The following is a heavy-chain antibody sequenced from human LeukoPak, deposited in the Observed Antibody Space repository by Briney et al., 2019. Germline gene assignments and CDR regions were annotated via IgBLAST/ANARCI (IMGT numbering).Heavy chain of an antibody. CDR1: GFIFSSYS. D-gene: IGHD6-6*01. CDR2: INSSSGTI. J-gene: IGHJ4*02. V-gene: IGHV3-48*01. CDR3: ARGQGSDY. Sequence: GGSLRLSCVASGFIFSSYSMNWVRQAPGKGLEWVSYINSSSGTISYADSVKGRFTISRDNAKNSLYLQMNSLRAEDTAVYYCARGQGSDYWGQGTLVTVSS.